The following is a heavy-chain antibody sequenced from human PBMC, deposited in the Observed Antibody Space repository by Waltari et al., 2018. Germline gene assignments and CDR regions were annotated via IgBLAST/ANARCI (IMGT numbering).Heavy chain of an antibody. D-gene: IGHD3-16*01. Sequence: EVQLVESGGGLVQPGGSLRLSCATSGFTFSDYAMRWVRQAPGKGLGWVSSISGSGGTTYYADSVKGRFTISRDNSKNTLYLQMNSLRAEDAAVYYCAKGEVRHFDYWGQGALVTVSS. CDR2: ISGSGGTT. J-gene: IGHJ4*02. CDR1: GFTFSDYA. V-gene: IGHV3-23*04. CDR3: AKGEVRHFDY.